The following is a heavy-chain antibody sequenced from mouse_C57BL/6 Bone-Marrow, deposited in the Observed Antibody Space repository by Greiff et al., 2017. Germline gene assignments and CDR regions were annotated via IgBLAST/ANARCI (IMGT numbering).Heavy chain of an antibody. CDR3: ARVYYGSSPFAY. CDR1: GYTFNSYW. CDR2: INPSNGGT. Sequence: VKLQQPGTELVKPGASVKLSCKASGYTFNSYWMHWVKQRPGQGLEWIGNINPSNGGTNYNEKFKGKATLTVDKSSSTAYMQLSSLTSEDSAVYYCARVYYGSSPFAYWGQGTLVTVSA. D-gene: IGHD1-1*01. J-gene: IGHJ3*01. V-gene: IGHV1-53*01.